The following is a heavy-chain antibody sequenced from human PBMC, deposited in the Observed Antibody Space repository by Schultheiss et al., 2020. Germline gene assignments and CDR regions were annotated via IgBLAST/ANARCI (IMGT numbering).Heavy chain of an antibody. J-gene: IGHJ6*02. CDR1: GFTFSSQW. V-gene: IGHV3-23*01. CDR3: AKDLFTRPYYYGMDV. CDR2: ISGSGGST. D-gene: IGHD2-21*01. Sequence: GGSLRLSCAATGFTFSSQWMNWVRQAPGKGLVWVSAISGSGGSTYYADSVKGRFTISRDNSKNTLYLQMNSLRAEDTAVYYCAKDLFTRPYYYGMDVWGQGTTVTVSS.